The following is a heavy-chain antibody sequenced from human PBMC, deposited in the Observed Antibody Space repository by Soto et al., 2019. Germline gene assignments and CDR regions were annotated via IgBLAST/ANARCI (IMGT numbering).Heavy chain of an antibody. J-gene: IGHJ4*02. Sequence: SETLSLTCAVSGYSIGSSNWWGWIRQPPGKGLEWIGYIYYSGSTYYNPSLKSRVTMSVDTSKNQFSLKLSSVTAVDTAVYYCAKINPGIAAVDYWGQGTLVTVSS. CDR3: AKINPGIAAVDY. D-gene: IGHD6-13*01. V-gene: IGHV4-28*01. CDR1: GYSIGSSNW. CDR2: IYYSGST.